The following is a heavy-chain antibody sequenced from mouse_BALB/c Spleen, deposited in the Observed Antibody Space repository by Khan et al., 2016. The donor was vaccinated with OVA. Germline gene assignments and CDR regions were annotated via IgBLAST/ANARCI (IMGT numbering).Heavy chain of an antibody. CDR1: GYTFTSYW. CDR3: TRNGFGNYESWDY. CDR2: IYPGNSDI. J-gene: IGHJ2*01. V-gene: IGHV1-5*01. D-gene: IGHD2-1*01. Sequence: VQLQQSGTVLARPGASVKMSCKASGYTFTSYWMHWVKQRPGQGLEWIGAIYPGNSDINYNQKFKGKAKLTAVTSTSTAYMELNSLTNGDSAVYYCTRNGFGNYESWDYWGQGTALTVSS.